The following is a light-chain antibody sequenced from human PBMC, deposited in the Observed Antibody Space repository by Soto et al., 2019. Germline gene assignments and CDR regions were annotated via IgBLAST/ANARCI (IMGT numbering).Light chain of an antibody. CDR2: AGS. J-gene: IGKJ5*01. V-gene: IGKV1-16*02. CDR3: QQYSRYPVT. CDR1: QDISGY. Sequence: DIQMTQSPSSLSASVGDRVTITCRASQDISGYLAWFQQKPGKAPKSLIYAGSTLQSGVPSKFSGSGSGTDFTLTISSLQPEDSATYYCQQYSRYPVTFGQGTRLEIK.